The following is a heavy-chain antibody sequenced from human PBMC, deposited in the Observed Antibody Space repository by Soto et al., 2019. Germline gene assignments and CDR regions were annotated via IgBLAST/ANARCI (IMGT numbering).Heavy chain of an antibody. Sequence: PWGSLRLSCAASGFTFSSYAMSWVRQAPGKGLEWVSAISGSGGSTYYADSVKGRFTISRDNSKNTLYLQMNSLRAEDTAVYYCAKDWYYGSGSHYYFDYWGQGTLVTVSS. CDR3: AKDWYYGSGSHYYFDY. CDR2: ISGSGGST. V-gene: IGHV3-23*01. J-gene: IGHJ4*02. D-gene: IGHD3-10*01. CDR1: GFTFSSYA.